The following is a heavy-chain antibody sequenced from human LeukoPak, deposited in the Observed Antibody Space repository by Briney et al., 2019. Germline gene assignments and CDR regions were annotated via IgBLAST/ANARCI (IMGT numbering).Heavy chain of an antibody. CDR2: IYSGGRT. J-gene: IGHJ4*02. D-gene: IGHD5-18*01. CDR1: GLSVSSNY. CDR3: ARDRGGDGYCFDH. Sequence: GGSLRLSCAVSGLSVSSNYMRWVRQAPGKGLEWVSVIYSGGRTFYPDYVKDRFSISRDNSKNTSYLQMDRRGVEDAAVYYCARDRGGDGYCFDHWGQGTLVTVS. V-gene: IGHV3-53*01.